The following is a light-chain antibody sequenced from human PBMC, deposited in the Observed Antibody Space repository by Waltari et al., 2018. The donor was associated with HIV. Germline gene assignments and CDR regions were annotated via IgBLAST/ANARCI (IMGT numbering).Light chain of an antibody. CDR1: NIGSKT. Sequence: SYELTQPLSVSVALGQTARITCGGNNIGSKTVHWYQHKPGLAPVLVIYRDSNRPSGIPERFSASNSGNTATLTISRAQAGDEADYYCQVWDSSTGVFGGGTKLTVL. V-gene: IGLV3-9*01. CDR2: RDS. J-gene: IGLJ2*01. CDR3: QVWDSSTGV.